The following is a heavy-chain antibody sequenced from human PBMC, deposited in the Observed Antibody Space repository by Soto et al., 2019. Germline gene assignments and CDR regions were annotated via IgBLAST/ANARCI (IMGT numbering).Heavy chain of an antibody. CDR3: AKDIDPIAGLWYYYYYMDV. CDR1: GFPFTNYW. CDR2: IKQDGSVK. J-gene: IGHJ6*03. Sequence: GGSLRLSCAASGFPFTNYWMSWVRQAPGKGLEWVANIKQDGSVKYYVDSVKGRFTISRDNVKNSLYLQMNSLRAEDTAVYYCAKDIDPIAGLWYYYYYMDVWGKGTTVTVSS. V-gene: IGHV3-7*03. D-gene: IGHD6-13*01.